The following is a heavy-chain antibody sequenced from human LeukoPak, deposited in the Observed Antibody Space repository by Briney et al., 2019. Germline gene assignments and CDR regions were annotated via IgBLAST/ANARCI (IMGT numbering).Heavy chain of an antibody. CDR3: ARELGYYYYYMDV. Sequence: RTGGSLRLSCAVSGFTFSSYWMHWVRQAPGKGLVWVSRINSDGSSTSYADSVKGRFTISRDNAKNTLYLQMNSLRAEDTAVYYCARELGYYYYYMDVWGKGTTVTVSS. D-gene: IGHD6-13*01. J-gene: IGHJ6*03. V-gene: IGHV3-74*01. CDR2: INSDGSST. CDR1: GFTFSSYW.